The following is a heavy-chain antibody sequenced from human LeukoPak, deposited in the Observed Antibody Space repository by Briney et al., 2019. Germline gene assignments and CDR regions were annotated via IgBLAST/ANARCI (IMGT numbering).Heavy chain of an antibody. V-gene: IGHV3-30-3*01. J-gene: IGHJ4*02. CDR2: ISYDGSNK. CDR3: ARDRGTASDY. CDR1: GFPFSSYA. Sequence: GSLGLSYAASGFPFSSYAMHWVRPAPGKGVEWVAVISYDGSNKYYADSVKGRFTISRDNSKNTLYLQMNSLRAEDTAVYCCARDRGTASDYWGQGTLVTGSS. D-gene: IGHD5-18*01.